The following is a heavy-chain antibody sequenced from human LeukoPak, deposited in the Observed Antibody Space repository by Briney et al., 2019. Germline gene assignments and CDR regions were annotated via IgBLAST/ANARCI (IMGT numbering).Heavy chain of an antibody. V-gene: IGHV3-64*01. CDR1: GFTFSSYA. J-gene: IGHJ4*02. CDR2: ISSNGGST. Sequence: PGGSLRLSCAASGFTFSSYAMHWVRQAPGKGLEYVSAISSNGGSTYYANSVKGRFTISRDNSKNTLYLQMGSLRAEDMAVYYCARDYYDSSGYYPSPLDYWGPGTLVTVSS. D-gene: IGHD3-22*01. CDR3: ARDYYDSSGYYPSPLDY.